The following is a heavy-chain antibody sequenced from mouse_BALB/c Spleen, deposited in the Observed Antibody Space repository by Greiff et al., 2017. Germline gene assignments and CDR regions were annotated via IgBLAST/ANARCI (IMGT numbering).Heavy chain of an antibody. D-gene: IGHD4-1*01. J-gene: IGHJ2*01. CDR1: GYSITSDYA. V-gene: IGHV3-2*02. CDR3: ARRNWDTFDY. CDR2: ISYSGST. Sequence: EVKLVESGPGLVKPSQSLSLTCTVTGYSITSDYAWNWIRQFPGNKLEWMGYISYSGSTSYNPSLKSRISITRDTSKNQFFLQLNSVTTEDTATYYCARRNWDTFDYWGQGTTLTVSS.